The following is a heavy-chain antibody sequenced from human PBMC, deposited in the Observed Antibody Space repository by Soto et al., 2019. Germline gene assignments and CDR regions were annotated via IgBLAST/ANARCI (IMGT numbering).Heavy chain of an antibody. D-gene: IGHD3-16*01. CDR3: ASAPLSDTNNDYLEQ. CDR2: INPKGDGK. V-gene: IGHV1-2*02. CDR1: EQTITGHY. Sequence: QVQMVQSGPEVKKPGASVKISCKASEQTITGHYIQWVRQAPGQGLEWMGWINPKGDGKKYAQHFQGRITVTRDPSINTCYMELRALTSDDTAVYYCASAPLSDTNNDYLEQWGQGTLVTVSS. J-gene: IGHJ4*02.